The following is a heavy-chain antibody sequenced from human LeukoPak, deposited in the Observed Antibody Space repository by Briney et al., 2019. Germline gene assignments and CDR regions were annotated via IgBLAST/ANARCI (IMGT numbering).Heavy chain of an antibody. D-gene: IGHD5-24*01. Sequence: GSSVKVSCKASGGTINSYAIIWVRQAPGQGLEWMGGIMPLFGTANYAQEFQGRVTFTTDESASTAYMEVSSLRSEDTAVYYCASGSLGDGYGVGDYYQYMDVWGKGTTVTASS. V-gene: IGHV1-69*05. CDR3: ASGSLGDGYGVGDYYQYMDV. CDR2: IMPLFGTA. J-gene: IGHJ6*03. CDR1: GGTINSYA.